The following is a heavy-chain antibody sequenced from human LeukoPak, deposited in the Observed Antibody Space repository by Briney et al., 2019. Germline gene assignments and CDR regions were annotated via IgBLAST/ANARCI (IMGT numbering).Heavy chain of an antibody. CDR1: GGTFSSYA. CDR2: IIPIFGTA. D-gene: IGHD3-22*01. J-gene: IGHJ5*02. V-gene: IGHV1-69*05. CDR3: APRYYYDSSGSPRGDWFDP. Sequence: SVKVSCKASGGTFSSYAISWVRQAPGQGLEWMGGIIPIFGTANYAQKFQGRVTITTDESTSTAYMELSSLRSEDTAVYYCAPRYYYDSSGSPRGDWFDPWSQGTLVTVSS.